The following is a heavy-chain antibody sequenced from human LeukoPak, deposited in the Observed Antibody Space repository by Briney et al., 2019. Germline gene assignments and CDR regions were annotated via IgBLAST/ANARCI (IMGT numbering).Heavy chain of an antibody. CDR1: GFTFSSFV. CDR3: AKDGKGPYYFDY. J-gene: IGHJ4*02. CDR2: ISGVGRYI. Sequence: GGSLRLSCAASGFTFSSFVMNWVRQAPGKGLEWVSFISGVGRYIYYADSLKGRFTISRDNSKNALYLQMNSLRAEDTAVYYCAKDGKGPYYFDYWGQGTLVTVSS. V-gene: IGHV3-21*04. D-gene: IGHD1-26*01.